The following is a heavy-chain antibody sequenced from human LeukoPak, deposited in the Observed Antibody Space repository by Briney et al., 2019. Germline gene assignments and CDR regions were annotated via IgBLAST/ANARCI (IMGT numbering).Heavy chain of an antibody. D-gene: IGHD2-2*01. CDR2: IRYDGSNK. V-gene: IGHV3-30*02. CDR1: GFTFSSYG. J-gene: IGHJ3*02. CDR3: AKDKRDIVVLATKVTDAFDI. Sequence: PGGSLRLSCAASGFTFSSYGMHWVRQAPGKGLEWAAFIRYDGSNKYYADSVKGRFTISRDNSKNTLYLQMDSLRAEDTAVYYCAKDKRDIVVLATKVTDAFDIWGQGTMVTVSS.